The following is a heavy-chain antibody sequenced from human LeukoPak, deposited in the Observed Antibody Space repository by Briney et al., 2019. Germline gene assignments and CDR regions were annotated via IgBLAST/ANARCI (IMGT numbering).Heavy chain of an antibody. CDR3: ASQQTYYYDSSGPFDY. CDR2: IYYSGST. V-gene: IGHV4-59*08. Sequence: SETLSLTCTVSGGSISTYYWSWIRQPPGKGLEWIGYIYYSGSTNYNPSLKSRVTISVDTSKNQFSLKLSSVTAADTAVYYCASQQTYYYDSSGPFDYWGQGTLVTVSS. J-gene: IGHJ4*02. D-gene: IGHD3-22*01. CDR1: GGSISTYY.